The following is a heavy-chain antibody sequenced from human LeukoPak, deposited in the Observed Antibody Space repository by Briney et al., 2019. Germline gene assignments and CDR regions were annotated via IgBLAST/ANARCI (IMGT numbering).Heavy chain of an antibody. V-gene: IGHV3-23*01. Sequence: GGSLRLSCVASGFTFSSYAMNWVRQAPGKGLEWVSAVTGGSGSTYYADSVKGRFTISRGNGKNSLYLQMNSLRDEDTAVYYCAQKGGTDHWGQGTLVTVSS. CDR1: GFTFSSYA. D-gene: IGHD2-15*01. CDR2: VTGGSGST. CDR3: AQKGGTDH. J-gene: IGHJ4*02.